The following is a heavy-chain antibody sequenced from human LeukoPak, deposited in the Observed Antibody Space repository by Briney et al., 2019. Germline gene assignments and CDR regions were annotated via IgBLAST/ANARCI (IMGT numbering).Heavy chain of an antibody. CDR3: AKPPPSYSSNWYTYYFDS. CDR2: ISGSGGST. J-gene: IGHJ4*02. CDR1: GGSISTYY. V-gene: IGHV3-23*01. Sequence: ETLSLTCTVSGGSISTYYWSWVRQAPGKGLEWVSHISGSGGSTYYADSVRGRFTISRDNSKNTLYLQMNSLRAEDTAVYYCAKPPPSYSSNWYTYYFDSWGQGTLVTVPS. D-gene: IGHD6-13*01.